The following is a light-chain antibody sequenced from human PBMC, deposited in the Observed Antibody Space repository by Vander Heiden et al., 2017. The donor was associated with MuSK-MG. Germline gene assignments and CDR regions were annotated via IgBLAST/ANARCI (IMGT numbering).Light chain of an antibody. J-gene: IGKJ1*01. Sequence: DIHMTHSTSTLSASVGDTVTITCRASQSIGYWLAWYQQKPGKAPKLLIYRASNLETGVPSRFSGSGSGTEFTLTISSLQPDDFATYYCQQVNSYSWTFGQGTKVEIK. CDR3: QQVNSYSWT. V-gene: IGKV1-5*03. CDR2: RAS. CDR1: QSIGYW.